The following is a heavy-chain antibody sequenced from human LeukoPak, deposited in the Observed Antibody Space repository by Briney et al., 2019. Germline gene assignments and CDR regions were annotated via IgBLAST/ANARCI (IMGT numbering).Heavy chain of an antibody. Sequence: PGGSLRLSCTASGFTFSSTGMHWVRQAPGKGLEWVSYIRYDGNNKYYGDSVKGRLTVSRDNSKNTLYLQMNSLSVEDTAVYYCARTYNPGYWGQGTLVTVSS. V-gene: IGHV3-30*02. CDR1: GFTFSSTG. J-gene: IGHJ4*02. CDR2: IRYDGNNK. CDR3: ARTYNPGY. D-gene: IGHD1-14*01.